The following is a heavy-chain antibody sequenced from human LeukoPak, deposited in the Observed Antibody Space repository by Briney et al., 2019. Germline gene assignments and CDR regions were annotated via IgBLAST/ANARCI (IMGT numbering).Heavy chain of an antibody. V-gene: IGHV3-30*02. CDR1: GFTFSSYG. D-gene: IGHD4-11*01. CDR2: IRYDGSNK. Sequence: TGGSLRLSCAASGFTFSSYGMSCVRQAPGKGLEWVAFIRYDGSNKYYADSVKGRFTISRDNSKNTLYLQMNSLRAADTAVYYCAKGHLMTTVTTDDYWGQGTLVTVSS. CDR3: AKGHLMTTVTTDDY. J-gene: IGHJ4*02.